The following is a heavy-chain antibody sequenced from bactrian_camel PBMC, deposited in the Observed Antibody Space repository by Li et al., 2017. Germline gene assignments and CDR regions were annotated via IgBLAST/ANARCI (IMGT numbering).Heavy chain of an antibody. CDR3: ATEGASSLASRY. Sequence: HVQLVESGGGSVQAGGSLRLSCAVSGLTFDDSDMAWCRQPLGNARELVSTINSEGVTWYSDSVKGRFTISRDNAKNTLYLQMNSLKTEDTAVYYCATEGASSLASRYWGQGTQVTVS. CDR2: INSEGVT. V-gene: IGHV3S55*01. J-gene: IGHJ4*01. CDR1: GLTFDDSD.